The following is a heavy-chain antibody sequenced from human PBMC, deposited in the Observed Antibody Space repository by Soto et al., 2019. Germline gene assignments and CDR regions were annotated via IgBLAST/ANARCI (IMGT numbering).Heavy chain of an antibody. CDR1: GGTFSSYA. J-gene: IGHJ6*02. V-gene: IGHV1-69*05. Sequence: SVKVSCNASGGTFSSYAISWVRQAPGQGLEWMGGIIPIFGTANYAQKFQGRVTMTTDTSTSTAYMELRSLRADDTAVYYCAIYQGGPMDVWGQGTTVTVSS. CDR3: AIYQGGPMDV. CDR2: IIPIFGTA.